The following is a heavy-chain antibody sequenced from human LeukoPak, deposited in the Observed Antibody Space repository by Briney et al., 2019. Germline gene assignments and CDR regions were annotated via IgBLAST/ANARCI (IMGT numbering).Heavy chain of an antibody. CDR2: ISSSSSTI. Sequence: GGSLRLSCAASGFTFSSYSMNWVRQAPGKGLEWVSYISSSSSTIYYADSVKGRFTISGDNAKNSLYLQMNSLRAEDTAVYYCARASLVKHIVVVTAIPNFDYWGQGTLATVSS. CDR1: GFTFSSYS. V-gene: IGHV3-48*01. J-gene: IGHJ4*02. D-gene: IGHD2-21*02. CDR3: ARASLVKHIVVVTAIPNFDY.